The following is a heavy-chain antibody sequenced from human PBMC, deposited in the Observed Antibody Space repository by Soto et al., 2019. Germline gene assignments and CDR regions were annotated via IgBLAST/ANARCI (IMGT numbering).Heavy chain of an antibody. CDR3: ARRSGTYSPFYYYYDLDV. CDR2: IKSQADGGTI. CDR1: GFTFSNVW. D-gene: IGHD1-26*01. Sequence: EVQLVESGGGLVKPGGSLRLSCAASGFTFSNVWMNWVRQAPGEGLEWVGRIKSQADGGTIVYATPVKGRFTISRDDSKNTLYLQMNSLTTEDTAVYYCARRSGTYSPFYYYYDLDVWGQGTTVTVSS. J-gene: IGHJ6*02. V-gene: IGHV3-15*07.